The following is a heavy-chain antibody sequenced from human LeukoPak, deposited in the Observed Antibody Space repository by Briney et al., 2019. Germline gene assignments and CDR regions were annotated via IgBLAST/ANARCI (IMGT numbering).Heavy chain of an antibody. CDR2: IVPIFRTP. CDR3: ATSYYYDSSGYSPPLDY. J-gene: IGHJ4*02. CDR1: GGTLNKFG. D-gene: IGHD3-22*01. Sequence: SVKLSCKASGGTLNKFGLSWVRQAPGQGLEWMGGIVPIFRTPTYAQKFQGRVTMTEDTSTDTAYMELSSLRSEDTAVYYCATSYYYDSSGYSPPLDYWGQGTLVTVSS. V-gene: IGHV1-69*06.